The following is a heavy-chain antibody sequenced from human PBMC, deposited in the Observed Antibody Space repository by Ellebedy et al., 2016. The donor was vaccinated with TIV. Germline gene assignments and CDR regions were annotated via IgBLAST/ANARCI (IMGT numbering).Heavy chain of an antibody. Sequence: MPSETLSLTCAVYGGSLSGYYWSWIRQPPGKGLEWIGEINHSGSTNYNSSLKSRVTISLDTFKNQFSLKLSSVTAADTAVYYCSRGVTDQNWGQGILVTVSS. V-gene: IGHV4-34*01. CDR3: SRGVTDQN. D-gene: IGHD2-21*02. J-gene: IGHJ4*02. CDR2: INHSGST. CDR1: GGSLSGYY.